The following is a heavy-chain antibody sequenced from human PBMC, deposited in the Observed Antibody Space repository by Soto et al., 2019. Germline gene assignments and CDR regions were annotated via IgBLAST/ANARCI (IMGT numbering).Heavy chain of an antibody. J-gene: IGHJ6*03. Sequence: SQTLSLTCTVSGGSISSSSYYWGWIRQPPGKGLEWIGSIYYSGSTYYNPSLKSRVTISVDTSKNQFSLKLSSVTAADTAVYYCARLPRNIVVVPAAQSESYYYYYYMDVWGKGTTVTVSS. CDR2: IYYSGST. V-gene: IGHV4-39*01. CDR1: GGSISSSSYY. CDR3: ARLPRNIVVVPAAQSESYYYYYYMDV. D-gene: IGHD2-2*01.